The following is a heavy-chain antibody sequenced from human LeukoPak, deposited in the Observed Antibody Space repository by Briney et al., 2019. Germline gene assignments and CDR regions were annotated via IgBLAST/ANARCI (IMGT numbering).Heavy chain of an antibody. Sequence: PGGSLRLSCAASGFTFNNYAMGWVRQAPGKGLEWVSAISGSGDNTYYADSVKGRFTISRDNSKNTLYLQMNSLRAEDTAVYHCARELDPYGQQWLPNYFDYWGQGTLVTVSS. CDR2: ISGSGDNT. J-gene: IGHJ4*02. CDR1: GFTFNNYA. D-gene: IGHD6-19*01. V-gene: IGHV3-23*01. CDR3: ARELDPYGQQWLPNYFDY.